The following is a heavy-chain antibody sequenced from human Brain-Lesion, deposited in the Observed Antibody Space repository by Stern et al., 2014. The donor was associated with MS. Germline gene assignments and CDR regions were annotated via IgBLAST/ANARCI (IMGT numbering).Heavy chain of an antibody. CDR3: ARHDSVPRPSQLYSARDRGPGYFDY. V-gene: IGHV4-39*01. Sequence: QVHLVESGPGLVKPSETLSLTCTVSGGSISSSTYYWAWIRQPPGKGLEWIGNIYYSGFTYYNPSLKSRVTISEDMSKNQFSLKLSSVPAADTAIYYCARHDSVPRPSQLYSARDRGPGYFDYWGQGTLVTVSS. J-gene: IGHJ4*02. D-gene: IGHD1-26*01. CDR1: GGSISSSTYY. CDR2: IYYSGFT.